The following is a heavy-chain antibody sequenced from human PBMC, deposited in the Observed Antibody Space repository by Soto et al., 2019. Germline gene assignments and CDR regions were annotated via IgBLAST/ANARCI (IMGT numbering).Heavy chain of an antibody. CDR2: IYYSGST. Sequence: SETLSLTCTVSGGSISSYYWSWIRQPPGKGLEWIGYIYYSGSTNYNPSLKSRVTISVDTSKNQFSLKLSSVTAADTAVYYCARGSEEYSSSWPYYYYYMDVWGKGTTVTVSS. D-gene: IGHD6-13*01. V-gene: IGHV4-59*01. CDR1: GGSISSYY. CDR3: ARGSEEYSSSWPYYYYYMDV. J-gene: IGHJ6*03.